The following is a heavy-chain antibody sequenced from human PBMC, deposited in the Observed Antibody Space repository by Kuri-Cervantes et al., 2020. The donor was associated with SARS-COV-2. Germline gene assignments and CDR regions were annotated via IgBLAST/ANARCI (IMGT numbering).Heavy chain of an antibody. CDR1: GGSISNGSFY. J-gene: IGHJ6*04. Sequence: GSLRLSCTVSGGSISNGSFYWGWIRQPPGRGLEWIGNIYYSGSAYYYPSLESRAAISLDTSNNQFSLKLSSVTAADTAVYYCARHATGYSSSSYLGYYAMDVWGKGTTVTVSS. D-gene: IGHD6-13*01. CDR3: ARHATGYSSSSYLGYYAMDV. CDR2: IYYSGSA. V-gene: IGHV4-39*01.